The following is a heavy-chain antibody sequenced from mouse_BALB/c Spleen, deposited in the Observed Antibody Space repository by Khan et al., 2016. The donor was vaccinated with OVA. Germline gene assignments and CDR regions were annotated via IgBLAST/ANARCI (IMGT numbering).Heavy chain of an antibody. CDR2: ISYSGNT. J-gene: IGHJ2*01. CDR1: GYSITSDYA. Sequence: EVKLLESGPGLVKPSQSLSLTCTVTGYSITSDYAWNWIRQFPGNKLEWMGYISYSGNTKYNPSLQSRISITRDTSKNQFFLQLNFVTIEDTATYYCARIQGGDFDYWGQGTTLTVSS. V-gene: IGHV3-2*02. CDR3: ARIQGGDFDY. D-gene: IGHD3-2*02.